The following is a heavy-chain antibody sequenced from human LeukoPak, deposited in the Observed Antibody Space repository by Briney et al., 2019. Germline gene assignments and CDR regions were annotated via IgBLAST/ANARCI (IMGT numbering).Heavy chain of an antibody. J-gene: IGHJ4*02. D-gene: IGHD2-15*01. V-gene: IGHV3-33*01. CDR2: IWYDGSNK. CDR1: GFTFSSYG. Sequence: PGGSLRLSCAASGFTFSSYGMHWVRQAPGKGLEWVAVIWYDGSNKYYADSVKGRFTISRDNSKNTLYLQMNSLRAEDTAVYYCARAALDIVVVVAAIGSLDYWGQGTLVTVSS. CDR3: ARAALDIVVVVAAIGSLDY.